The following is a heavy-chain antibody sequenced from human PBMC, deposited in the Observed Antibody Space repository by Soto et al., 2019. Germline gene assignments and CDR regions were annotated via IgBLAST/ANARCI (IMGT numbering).Heavy chain of an antibody. CDR2: INAGNGNT. Sequence: GASVKVSCKASGYTFTSYAMHWVRQAPGQRLEWMGWINAGNGNTKYSQKFQGRVTITRDTSASTAYMELSSLRSEDTAVYYRARVLPSGLGSGWYSYYFDYWGQGTLVTAPQ. CDR1: GYTFTSYA. V-gene: IGHV1-3*01. CDR3: ARVLPSGLGSGWYSYYFDY. J-gene: IGHJ4*02. D-gene: IGHD6-19*01.